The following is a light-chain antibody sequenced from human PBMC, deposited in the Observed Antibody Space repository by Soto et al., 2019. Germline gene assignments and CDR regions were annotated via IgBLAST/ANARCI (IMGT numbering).Light chain of an antibody. CDR2: EVS. CDR1: SSDVCGYNY. Sequence: QSALTQPASVSGSPGQSITISCTGTSSDVCGYNYVSWYQQHPGKAPKLMIYEVSNRPSGVSNRFSGSKSGNTASLTISGLQAEDEDDYYCSSYTSSSTLVFGTGTKLTVL. CDR3: SSYTSSSTLV. V-gene: IGLV2-14*01. J-gene: IGLJ1*01.